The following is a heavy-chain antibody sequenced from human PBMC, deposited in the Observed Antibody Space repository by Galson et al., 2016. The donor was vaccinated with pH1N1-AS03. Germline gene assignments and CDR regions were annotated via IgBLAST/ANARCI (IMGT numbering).Heavy chain of an antibody. J-gene: IGHJ5*02. CDR3: VTHGA. D-gene: IGHD3-10*01. CDR1: GFKISTYA. CDR2: ISDSSRGGNI. V-gene: IGHV3-23*01. Sequence: SLRLSCAGSGFKISTYAINWVRQAPGKGLEWVTGISDSSRGGNIYYAGSVKGRFTISRDTSKNTLYLQMNSLRDEDTAVYYCVTHGAWGQGALVTVSS.